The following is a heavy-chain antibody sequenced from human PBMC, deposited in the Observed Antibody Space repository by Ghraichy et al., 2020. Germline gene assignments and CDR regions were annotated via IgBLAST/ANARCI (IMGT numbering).Heavy chain of an antibody. CDR1: GGSFSGYY. D-gene: IGHD6-19*01. Sequence: SETLSLTCAVYGGSFSGYYWSWIRQPPGKGLEWIGEINHSGGTNYNPSLKSRVTISVDTSKNQFYLRVRSVTAADTAVYYCARSVAGMDYWGQGTLVTVSS. CDR2: INHSGGT. CDR3: ARSVAGMDY. V-gene: IGHV4-34*01. J-gene: IGHJ4*02.